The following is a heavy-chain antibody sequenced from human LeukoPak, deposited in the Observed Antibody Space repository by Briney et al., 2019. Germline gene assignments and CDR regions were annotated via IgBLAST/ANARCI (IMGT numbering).Heavy chain of an antibody. CDR2: VNPNTGST. CDR3: ARGRGAFGLDL. J-gene: IGHJ6*02. Sequence: AASVKVSCTALEYTFVAYYIHWVRRVPGQGLEWMGWVNPNTGSTQYAQKFLGRVTMATDTSNTTAYMDLSRLTSDDTAVYYCARGRGAFGLDLWGQGTTVTVSS. V-gene: IGHV1-2*02. CDR1: EYTFVAYY.